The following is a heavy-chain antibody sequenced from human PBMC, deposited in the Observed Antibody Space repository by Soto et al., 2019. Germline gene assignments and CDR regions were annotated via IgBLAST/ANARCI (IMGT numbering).Heavy chain of an antibody. D-gene: IGHD3-3*01. Sequence: SVKVSCKASGGTFRSYAISWVRRAPGQGLEWMGGIIPIFGTANYAQKFQGRVTITVDESTSTAYMELSSLRSEDTAVYYCARDLLTYDFWSGYYGFDYWGQGTLVTVSS. CDR1: GGTFRSYA. V-gene: IGHV1-69*13. J-gene: IGHJ4*02. CDR2: IIPIFGTA. CDR3: ARDLLTYDFWSGYYGFDY.